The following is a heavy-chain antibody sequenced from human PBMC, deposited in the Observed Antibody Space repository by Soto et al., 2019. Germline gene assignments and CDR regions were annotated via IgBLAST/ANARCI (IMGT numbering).Heavy chain of an antibody. CDR1: GYTFTSYD. D-gene: IGHD2-15*01. J-gene: IGHJ6*02. CDR2: MNPNSGNT. V-gene: IGHV1-8*01. Sequence: QVQLVQSGAEVKKPGASVKVSCKASGYTFTSYDINWVRQATGQGLEWMGWMNPNSGNTGYAQKFQGRVTMTRNTSISTAYMELSSLRSVDTAVYYCARAYCSGGSCNYYYGMDVWGQGTTVTVSS. CDR3: ARAYCSGGSCNYYYGMDV.